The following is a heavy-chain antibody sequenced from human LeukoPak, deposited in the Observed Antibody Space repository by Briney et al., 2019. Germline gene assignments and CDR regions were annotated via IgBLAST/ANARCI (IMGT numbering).Heavy chain of an antibody. J-gene: IGHJ4*02. CDR1: GYTLTELS. Sequence: ASVKVSCKVSGYTLTELSMHWVRQAPGKGLEWMGGFDPEDGETINAQKFQGRVTMTEDTSTDTAYMELSSLRSEDTAVYYCATDRYSYGSRDYWGQGTLVTVSS. D-gene: IGHD5-18*01. CDR3: ATDRYSYGSRDY. V-gene: IGHV1-24*01. CDR2: FDPEDGET.